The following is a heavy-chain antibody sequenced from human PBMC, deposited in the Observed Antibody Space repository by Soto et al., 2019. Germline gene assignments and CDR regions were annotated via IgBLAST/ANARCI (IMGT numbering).Heavy chain of an antibody. CDR3: ARVVQFYDSSGYSFYYFDY. J-gene: IGHJ4*02. D-gene: IGHD3-22*01. Sequence: SETLSLTCTVSCDSINSADYYWSWLRQPPGKGLEWIGYIYYSRSDYYNPSLGRRATITIDTSRNQFSLNLMSVTAADTAVYYCARVVQFYDSSGYSFYYFDYWGQGALVTVSS. CDR2: IYYSRSD. V-gene: IGHV4-30-4*01. CDR1: CDSINSADYY.